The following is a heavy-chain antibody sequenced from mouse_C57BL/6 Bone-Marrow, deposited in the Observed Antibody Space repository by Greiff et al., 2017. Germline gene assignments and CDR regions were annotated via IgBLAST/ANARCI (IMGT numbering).Heavy chain of an antibody. V-gene: IGHV1-69*01. CDR2: IDPSDSYT. Sequence: QVQLQQPGAELVMPGASVKLSCKASGYTFTSYWMHWVKQRPGQGLEWIGEIDPSDSYTNYNQKFKGKSTLTVDKSSSTAYMQLSSLTSEDSAVYYCARPIYDGYSLAYWGQGTLVTVSA. D-gene: IGHD2-3*01. CDR3: ARPIYDGYSLAY. CDR1: GYTFTSYW. J-gene: IGHJ3*01.